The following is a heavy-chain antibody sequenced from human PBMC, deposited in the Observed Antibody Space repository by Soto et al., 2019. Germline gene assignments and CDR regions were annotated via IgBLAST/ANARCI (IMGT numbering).Heavy chain of an antibody. Sequence: GGSLRLSCAASGFTFSSFGMHWVRQAPGKGLEWVAVISYDGSNKYYADSVKGRFTISRDNSKNTLYLQMNSLRAEDTAVYYCAKCSSQDYVEYYYYGMDVWGQGTTVTVSS. CDR3: AKCSSQDYVEYYYYGMDV. V-gene: IGHV3-30*18. D-gene: IGHD4-17*01. J-gene: IGHJ6*02. CDR2: ISYDGSNK. CDR1: GFTFSSFG.